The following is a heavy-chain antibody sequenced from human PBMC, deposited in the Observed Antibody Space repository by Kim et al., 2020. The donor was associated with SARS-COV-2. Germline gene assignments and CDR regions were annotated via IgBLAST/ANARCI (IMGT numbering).Heavy chain of an antibody. D-gene: IGHD3-22*01. J-gene: IGHJ5*01. CDR3: SRPQTTVPSGDYFS. Sequence: GGSLRLSCIASGFTFSVYSMNWVRQTPGKGLEWISYISYSSGSIQYAYSVKGRFTISIDNANNSLYLQMNSLRGEDTAVYYCSRPQTTVPSGDYFSW. V-gene: IGHV3-48*01. CDR1: GFTFSVYS. CDR2: ISYSSGSI.